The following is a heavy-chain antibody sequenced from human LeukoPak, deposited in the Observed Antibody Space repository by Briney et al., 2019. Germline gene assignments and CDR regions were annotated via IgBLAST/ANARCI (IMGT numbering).Heavy chain of an antibody. Sequence: ASVKVSCKASGYTFTGYYMHWVRQAPGQGLEWMGWIDPNSGGTNFAQKFQDRVTMTGDTSISTAYMELSSLRSDDTAVYYCAKDRGYCSSTSCYVGYIDYWGQGTLVTVSS. V-gene: IGHV1-2*02. CDR3: AKDRGYCSSTSCYVGYIDY. CDR2: IDPNSGGT. CDR1: GYTFTGYY. J-gene: IGHJ4*02. D-gene: IGHD2-2*01.